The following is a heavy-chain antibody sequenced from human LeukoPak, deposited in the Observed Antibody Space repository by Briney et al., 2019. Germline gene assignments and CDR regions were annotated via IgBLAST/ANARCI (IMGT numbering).Heavy chain of an antibody. CDR1: GFTFSSYE. V-gene: IGHV3-48*03. CDR2: ISSSGSTI. D-gene: IGHD2-2*01. J-gene: IGHJ3*02. Sequence: GGSLRLSCAASGFTFSSYEMNWVRQAPGGLEWVSYISSSGSTIYYADSVKGRFTISRDNAKNSLYLQMNSLRAEDTAVYYCARDLGDQLLDPNAFDIWGQGTMVTVSS. CDR3: ARDLGDQLLDPNAFDI.